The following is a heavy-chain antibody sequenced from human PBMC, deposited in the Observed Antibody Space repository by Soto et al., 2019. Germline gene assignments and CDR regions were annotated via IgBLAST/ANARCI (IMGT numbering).Heavy chain of an antibody. CDR3: ARDDYYGPSGYGFDY. V-gene: IGHV1-69*04. CDR1: GGTFSSYT. Sequence: SVKVSCKASGGTFSSYTISWVRQAPGQGLEWMGRIIPILGIANYAQKFQGRVTITADKSTSTAYMELSSLRSEDTAVYYCARDDYYGPSGYGFDYWGQGSLVTVSS. CDR2: IIPILGIA. J-gene: IGHJ4*02. D-gene: IGHD3-10*01.